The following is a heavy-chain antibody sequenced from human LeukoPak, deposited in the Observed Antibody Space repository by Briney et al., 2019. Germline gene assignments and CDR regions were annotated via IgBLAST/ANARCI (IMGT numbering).Heavy chain of an antibody. Sequence: GGSLRLSCAASGFTFSNSAMSWVRQAPGKGLEWVPTLSGSGITTYYADSVKGRFTISRDISKNTLYLQMNSLRAEDTAVYYCAKGIYSSGWSYFDYWGHGTLVTVSS. CDR3: AKGIYSSGWSYFDY. V-gene: IGHV3-23*01. J-gene: IGHJ4*01. CDR1: GFTFSNSA. D-gene: IGHD6-19*01. CDR2: LSGSGITT.